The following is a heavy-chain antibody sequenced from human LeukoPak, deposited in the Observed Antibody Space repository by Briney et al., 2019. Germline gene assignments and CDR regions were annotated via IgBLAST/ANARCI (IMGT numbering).Heavy chain of an antibody. CDR3: ARGDSSVDY. Sequence: SVTVSFKASGGTFSIYAISWVRQAHGQGLEWMGRIIPILGIANYAQKFQGRVTINADKSTSTAYMELSSLRSEDTAVYYCARGDSSVDYWGQGTLVTVSS. J-gene: IGHJ4*02. CDR1: GGTFSIYA. V-gene: IGHV1-69*04. CDR2: IIPILGIA. D-gene: IGHD3-22*01.